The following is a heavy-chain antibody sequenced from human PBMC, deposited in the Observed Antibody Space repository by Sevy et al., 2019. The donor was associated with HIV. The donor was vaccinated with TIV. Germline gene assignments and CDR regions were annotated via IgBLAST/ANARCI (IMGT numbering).Heavy chain of an antibody. CDR2: IKQDGSEK. Sequence: GGSLRLSCAASGFTFSSYWMNWIRQAPGKGLEWVANIKQDGSEKYYVNSVKGTFTISRDNAKNSLYPDMNTLRAEDTAVYYCATSGGETWGQGTLVTVSS. J-gene: IGHJ5*02. V-gene: IGHV3-7*01. D-gene: IGHD3-16*01. CDR3: ATSGGET. CDR1: GFTFSSYW.